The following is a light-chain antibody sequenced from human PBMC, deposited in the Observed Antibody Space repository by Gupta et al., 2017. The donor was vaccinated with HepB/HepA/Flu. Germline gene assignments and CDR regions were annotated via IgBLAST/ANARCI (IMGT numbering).Light chain of an antibody. Sequence: DILMTHSPDSLAVSLGEKATINCKSSQSVYFSSNNKNSLAWYQQKPGQPPKLLIYWASTWEYGVPDRFSGRGSGTDFTLTISSLQAEDVAIYYCQQDYDNPRTFGHGTKVEIK. J-gene: IGKJ1*01. V-gene: IGKV4-1*01. CDR3: QQDYDNPRT. CDR1: QSVYFSSNNKNS. CDR2: WAS.